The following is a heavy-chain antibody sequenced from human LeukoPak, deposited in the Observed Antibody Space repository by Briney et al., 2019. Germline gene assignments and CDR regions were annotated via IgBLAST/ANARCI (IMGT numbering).Heavy chain of an antibody. CDR2: IDTNTGNP. CDR3: ARDPYSGSYGAYYYYYMDV. Sequence: ASVKVSCKASGYTFSTYAMNWVRQAPGQGLEWMGWIDTNTGNPTYAQGFTGRFVFSLDTSVSTAYLQISSLKADDTAVYYCARDPYSGSYGAYYYYYMDVWGKGTTVTISS. CDR1: GYTFSTYA. J-gene: IGHJ6*03. D-gene: IGHD1-26*01. V-gene: IGHV7-4-1*02.